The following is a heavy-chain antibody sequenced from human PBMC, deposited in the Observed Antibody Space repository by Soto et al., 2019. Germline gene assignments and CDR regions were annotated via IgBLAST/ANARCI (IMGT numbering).Heavy chain of an antibody. CDR1: GIPVRSNY. V-gene: IGHV3-53*04. Sequence: EVQLVESGGGLVQPEGSLRLSCAASGIPVRSNYMTWVRQAPGKGLECVSVLHSGGDTYYANSVKGRFTISRHDSTNTLFIQMNSLTPEDTAVYYCARDGPYYYASRMDVWGQGTTVTVSS. D-gene: IGHD3-10*01. CDR3: ARDGPYYYASRMDV. J-gene: IGHJ6*02. CDR2: LHSGGDT.